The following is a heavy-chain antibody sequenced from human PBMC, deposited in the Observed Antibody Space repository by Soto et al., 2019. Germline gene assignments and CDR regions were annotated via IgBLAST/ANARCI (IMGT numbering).Heavy chain of an antibody. Sequence: SETLSLTCTVSGGSISSGGYYWSWIRQPPGKGLEWIGYIYYSGSTYYNPSLKSRVTISVDTSKNQFSLKLSSVTAADTAVYYCAREESRDSSSWGNWFDPWGQGTLVTVSS. CDR2: IYYSGST. V-gene: IGHV4-30-4*01. J-gene: IGHJ5*02. CDR3: AREESRDSSSWGNWFDP. D-gene: IGHD6-13*01. CDR1: GGSISSGGYY.